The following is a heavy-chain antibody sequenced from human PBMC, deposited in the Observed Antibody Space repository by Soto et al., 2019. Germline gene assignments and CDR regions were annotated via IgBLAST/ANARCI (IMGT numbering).Heavy chain of an antibody. V-gene: IGHV4-59*08. CDR2: IYYSGST. CDR1: GGSISSYY. Sequence: PSETLSLTCTVSGGSISSYYWSWIRQPPGKGLEWIGYIYYSGSTNYNPSLRSRVTISVDTSKNQFSLKLSSVTAADTAVYYCARQEGHYYGSGFYYYMDVWGKGTTVTVSS. CDR3: ARQEGHYYGSGFYYYMDV. J-gene: IGHJ6*03. D-gene: IGHD3-10*01.